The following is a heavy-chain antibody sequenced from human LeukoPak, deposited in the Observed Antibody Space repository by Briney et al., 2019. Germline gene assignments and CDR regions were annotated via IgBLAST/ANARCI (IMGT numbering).Heavy chain of an antibody. CDR3: ARDAYYDSPGYYYMDV. D-gene: IGHD3-22*01. J-gene: IGHJ6*03. Sequence: GGSLRLSCAASGFTFSSYSMNWVRQAPGKGLEWVSSISDSGGSTYYADSVKGRFTISRDNAKNSLYLQMNSLRAEDTALYYCARDAYYDSPGYYYMDVWGKGTTVTVSS. CDR2: ISDSGGST. CDR1: GFTFSSYS. V-gene: IGHV3-21*04.